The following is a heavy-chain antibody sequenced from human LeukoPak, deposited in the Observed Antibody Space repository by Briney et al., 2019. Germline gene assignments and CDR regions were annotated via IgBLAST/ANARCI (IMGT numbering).Heavy chain of an antibody. Sequence: SETLSLTCTVSGGSISSSFYCWGWIRQPPGKGLEWIGSICYSGSTYYNPSLKSRVTISVDTSKNQFSLKLSSVTAADTAVYYCARVPLEYYFDYWGQGTLVTVS. CDR3: ARVPLEYYFDY. J-gene: IGHJ4*02. V-gene: IGHV4-39*01. CDR2: ICYSGST. CDR1: GGSISSSFYC.